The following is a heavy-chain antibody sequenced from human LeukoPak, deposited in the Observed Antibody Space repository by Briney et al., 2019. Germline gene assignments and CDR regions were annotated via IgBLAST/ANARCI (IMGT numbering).Heavy chain of an antibody. CDR1: GFTFSSYS. D-gene: IGHD3-22*01. V-gene: IGHV3-21*01. CDR3: AKTYYYDTSGFLGGDY. J-gene: IGHJ4*02. Sequence: GGSLRLSCAASGFTFSSYSMNWVRQAPGKGLEWVSSISSSSRYTYYADSVKGRFTISRDNAKNSLYLQMNSLRAEDTAVYYCAKTYYYDTSGFLGGDYWGQGTLVTVSS. CDR2: ISSSSRYT.